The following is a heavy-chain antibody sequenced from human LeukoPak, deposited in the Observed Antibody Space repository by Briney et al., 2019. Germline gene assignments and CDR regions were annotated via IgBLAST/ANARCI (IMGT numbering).Heavy chain of an antibody. CDR1: GGSISSYY. D-gene: IGHD5-24*01. CDR3: ARVGGHNYRYYYYYMDV. CDR2: IYTSGST. Sequence: PSETLSLTCTVSGGSISSYYWSWIRQPAGKGLEWIGRIYTSGSTNYNPSLKSRVTMSVDTSKNQFSLKLSSVTAADTAVYYCARVGGHNYRYYYYYMDVWGKGTTVTVSS. J-gene: IGHJ6*03. V-gene: IGHV4-4*07.